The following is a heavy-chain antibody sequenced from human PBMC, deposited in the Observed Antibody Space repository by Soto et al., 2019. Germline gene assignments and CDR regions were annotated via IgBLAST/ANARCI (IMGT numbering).Heavy chain of an antibody. CDR2: IIPIFGTA. CDR1: GFTFSSYG. CDR3: ASPEGAAAAPYGMDV. D-gene: IGHD6-13*01. V-gene: IGHV1-69*01. J-gene: IGHJ6*02. Sequence: QVQLVESGGGVVQPGRSLRLSCAASGFTFSSYGMHWVRQAPGQGLEWMGGIIPIFGTANYAQKFQGRVTITADESTSTAYMELSSLRSEDTAVYYCASPEGAAAAPYGMDVWGQGTTVTVSS.